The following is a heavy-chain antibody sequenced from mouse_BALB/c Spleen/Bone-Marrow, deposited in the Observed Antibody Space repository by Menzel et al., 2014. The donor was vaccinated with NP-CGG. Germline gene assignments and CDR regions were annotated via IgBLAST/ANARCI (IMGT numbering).Heavy chain of an antibody. V-gene: IGHV1-22*01. CDR2: INPNNGGT. Sequence: EVKLVESGPELVKPGASVKISCKTSGYTFTEYTMHWVRQSHGKSLEWIGGINPNNGGTSYNQKFKGKATLTVDKSSSTAYMELRSLTSEDSAVFYCARSSYFYAMDYWGQGTSVTVSS. J-gene: IGHJ4*01. CDR3: ARSSYFYAMDY. CDR1: GYTFTEYT. D-gene: IGHD1-1*01.